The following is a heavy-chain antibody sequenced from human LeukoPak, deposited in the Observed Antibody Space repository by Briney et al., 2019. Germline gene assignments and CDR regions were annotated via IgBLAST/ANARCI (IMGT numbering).Heavy chain of an antibody. Sequence: GASVKVSCKASGYTFTSYYMHWVRQAPGQGLEWMGIINPSGGSTNYAQKFQGRVTMTRDTSTNIVYMELSSLRSEDTAVYYCARSRKGYQLFYYMDVWGKGTTVTISS. CDR1: GYTFTSYY. J-gene: IGHJ6*03. D-gene: IGHD2-2*01. CDR2: INPSGGST. V-gene: IGHV1-46*01. CDR3: ARSRKGYQLFYYMDV.